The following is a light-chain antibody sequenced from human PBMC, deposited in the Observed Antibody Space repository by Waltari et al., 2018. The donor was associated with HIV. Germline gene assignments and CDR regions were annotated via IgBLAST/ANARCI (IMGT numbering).Light chain of an antibody. Sequence: QSALTQPPSASGSPGQSVTISCPGKTSDVGGYKYVSWYQQHPGKAPKLMIYEVNKRPSGVPDRFSGSKSDNTASLTVSGLQAEDEADYYCSSYAGTNVLFGGGTKLTVL. CDR3: SSYAGTNVL. CDR1: TSDVGGYKY. V-gene: IGLV2-8*01. J-gene: IGLJ2*01. CDR2: EVN.